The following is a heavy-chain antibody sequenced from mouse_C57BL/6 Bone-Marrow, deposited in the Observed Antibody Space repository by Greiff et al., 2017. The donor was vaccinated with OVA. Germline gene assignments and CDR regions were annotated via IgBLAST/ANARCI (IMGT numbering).Heavy chain of an antibody. Sequence: VQLQQSGAELVKPGASVKLSCKASGYTFTSYWMHWVKQRPGQGLEWIGMIHPNSGSTNYNEKFKSKATLTVDKSSSTAYMQLSSLTSEDSAVYYCARYYPYSNYVDYWGQGTSVTVSS. CDR1: GYTFTSYW. J-gene: IGHJ4*01. D-gene: IGHD2-5*01. CDR3: ARYYPYSNYVDY. V-gene: IGHV1-64*01. CDR2: IHPNSGST.